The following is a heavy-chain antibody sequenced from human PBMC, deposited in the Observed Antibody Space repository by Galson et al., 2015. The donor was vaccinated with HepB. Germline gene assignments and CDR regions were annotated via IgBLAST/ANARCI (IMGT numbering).Heavy chain of an antibody. Sequence: SVKVSCKASGYTFTGYYMHWVRQAPGQGLEWMGWINPNSGGTNYAQKFQGRVTMTRDTSISTAYMELSRLRSDDTAVYYCARDGGNGSGSYYNIRNPETDYWGQGTLVTVSS. CDR3: ARDGGNGSGSYYNIRNPETDY. V-gene: IGHV1-2*02. CDR1: GYTFTGYY. J-gene: IGHJ4*02. CDR2: INPNSGGT. D-gene: IGHD3-10*01.